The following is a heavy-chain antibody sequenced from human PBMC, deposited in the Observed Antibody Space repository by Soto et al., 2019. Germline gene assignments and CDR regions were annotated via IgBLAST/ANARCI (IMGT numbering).Heavy chain of an antibody. D-gene: IGHD3-3*01. CDR3: ARGGKGDFWSGYGNGNFDY. CDR2: INHSGST. CDR1: GGSFSGYY. Sequence: ASETLSLTCAVYGGSFSGYYWSWIRQPPGKGLEWIGEINHSGSTNYNPSLKSRVTISVDTSKNQFSLKLSSVTAADTAGYYCARGGKGDFWSGYGNGNFDYSARGTLVPVSS. J-gene: IGHJ4*02. V-gene: IGHV4-34*01.